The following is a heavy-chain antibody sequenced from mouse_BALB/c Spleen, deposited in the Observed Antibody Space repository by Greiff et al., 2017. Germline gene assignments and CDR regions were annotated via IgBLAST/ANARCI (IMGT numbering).Heavy chain of an antibody. D-gene: IGHD2-1*01. CDR1: GFTFSSYA. Sequence: DVMLVESGGGLVKPGGSLKLSCAASGFTFSSYAMSWVRQTPEKRLEWVASISSGGSTYYPDSVKGRFTISRDNARNILYLQMSSLRSEDTAMYYCARNYYGNYAMDYWGQGTSVTVSS. V-gene: IGHV5-6-5*01. CDR2: ISSGGST. J-gene: IGHJ4*01. CDR3: ARNYYGNYAMDY.